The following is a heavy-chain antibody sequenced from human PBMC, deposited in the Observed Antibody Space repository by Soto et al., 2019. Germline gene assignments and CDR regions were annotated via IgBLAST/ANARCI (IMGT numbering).Heavy chain of an antibody. J-gene: IGHJ6*02. CDR2: INHSGST. Sequence: SETLSLTCAVYGGSFSGYYWSWIRQPPGKGLEWIGEINHSGSTNYNPSLKGRVTISVDTSKNQFSLKLSSVTAADTAVYYCAKGSVSSWDVYHYYRMAVCGQGSTVPVSS. CDR1: GGSFSGYY. CDR3: AKGSVSSWDVYHYYRMAV. V-gene: IGHV4-34*01. D-gene: IGHD3-10*01.